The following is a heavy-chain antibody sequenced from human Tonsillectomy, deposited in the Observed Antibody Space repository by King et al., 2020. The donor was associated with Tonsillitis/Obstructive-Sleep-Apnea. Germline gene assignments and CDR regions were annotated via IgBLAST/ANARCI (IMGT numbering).Heavy chain of an antibody. CDR1: GYTFTGYY. D-gene: IGHD2-2*01. CDR2: INPNSGGT. J-gene: IGHJ6*03. V-gene: IGHV1-2*06. Sequence: QLVQSGAEVKKPGASVKVYCKASGYTFTGYYMHWVRQAPGQGLEWMGRINPNSGGTNYAQKFQGRVTMTRDTSISTAYMELSRLRSDDTAVYYCATDLYQLLQDSYYSSMDVCGHGTTVTVSS. CDR3: ATDLYQLLQDSYYSSMDV.